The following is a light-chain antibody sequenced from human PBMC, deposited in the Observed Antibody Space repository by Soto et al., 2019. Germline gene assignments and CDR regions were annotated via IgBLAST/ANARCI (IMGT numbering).Light chain of an antibody. J-gene: IGLJ1*01. Sequence: QSVLTQPPSASGTPGQRVTISCSGSSSNIGRNYVYWYQQLPGTAPKLLIYRNNQRPSGVPDRFSGSKSGTSASLAISGIRSEYEADYYCAAWDDSLGGYVFGTGTKLTVL. CDR1: SSNIGRNY. CDR3: AAWDDSLGGYV. V-gene: IGLV1-47*01. CDR2: RNN.